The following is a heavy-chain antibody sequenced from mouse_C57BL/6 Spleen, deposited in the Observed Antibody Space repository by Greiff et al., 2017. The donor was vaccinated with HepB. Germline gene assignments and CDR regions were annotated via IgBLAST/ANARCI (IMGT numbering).Heavy chain of an antibody. CDR1: GYTFTSYT. J-gene: IGHJ3*01. Sequence: QVQLQQSGAELARPGASVKMSCKASGYTFTSYTMHWVKQRPGQGLEWIGYINPSSGYTKYNQKFKDKATLTADKSSSTAYMQLSSLTSEDAAVDYCARDGSSYGGFADWGQGTLVTVSA. CDR3: ARDGSSYGGFAD. D-gene: IGHD1-1*01. V-gene: IGHV1-4*01. CDR2: INPSSGYT.